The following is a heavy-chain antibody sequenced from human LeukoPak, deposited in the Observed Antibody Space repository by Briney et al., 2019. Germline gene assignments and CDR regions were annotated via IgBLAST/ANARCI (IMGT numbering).Heavy chain of an antibody. V-gene: IGHV4-34*01. Sequence: SETLSLTCAVYGGSFSGYYWSWIRQPPGKGLEWIGEINHSGSTNYNPSLKSRVTISVDTSKNQFSLKLSSVTAADTAVYYCARGASRWRVATIWSFDYWGQGALVTVSS. CDR3: ARGASRWRVATIWSFDY. CDR1: GGSFSGYY. CDR2: INHSGST. J-gene: IGHJ4*02. D-gene: IGHD5-12*01.